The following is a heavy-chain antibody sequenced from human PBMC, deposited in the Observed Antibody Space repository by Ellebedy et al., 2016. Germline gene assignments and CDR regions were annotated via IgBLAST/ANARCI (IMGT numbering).Heavy chain of an antibody. V-gene: IGHV4-39*07. D-gene: IGHD2-21*01. J-gene: IGHJ4*02. CDR1: GFSISSSSYY. CDR3: ARGGVAPNY. Sequence: SETLSLXCTVSGFSISSSSYYWGWIRLPPGKGLEWIGEINHSGSTNYNPSLKSRVTISVDTSKNQFSLKLSSVTAADTAVYYCARGGVAPNYWGQGTLVTVSS. CDR2: INHSGST.